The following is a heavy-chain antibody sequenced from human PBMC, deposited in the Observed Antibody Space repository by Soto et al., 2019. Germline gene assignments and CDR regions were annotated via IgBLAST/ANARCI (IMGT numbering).Heavy chain of an antibody. CDR2: IDPSDSYT. V-gene: IGHV5-10-1*01. D-gene: IGHD2-8*01. CDR1: GYSFTSYW. Sequence: GESLKISCKGSGYSFTSYWISWVRQMPGKGLEWMVRIDPSDSYTNYSPSFQGHVTISADKSISTAYLQWSSLKASDTAMYYCARPYCTNGVCYTVRPFDIWGQGTMVTVSS. J-gene: IGHJ3*02. CDR3: ARPYCTNGVCYTVRPFDI.